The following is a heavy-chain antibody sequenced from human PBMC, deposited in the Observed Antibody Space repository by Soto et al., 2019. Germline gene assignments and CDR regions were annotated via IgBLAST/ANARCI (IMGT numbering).Heavy chain of an antibody. CDR3: AHYFYILVDDAFDI. V-gene: IGHV2-5*02. CDR2: IYWDDDK. D-gene: IGHD2-8*02. Sequence: QITLKESGPTLVKPTQTLTLTCTFSGFSLSTSGVGVGWIRQPPGKALEWLALIYWDDDKRYSPSLKSRLTITKDTSKSQVVLTMTTMDPVDTATYYCAHYFYILVDDAFDIWGQGTMVTVSS. CDR1: GFSLSTSGVG. J-gene: IGHJ3*02.